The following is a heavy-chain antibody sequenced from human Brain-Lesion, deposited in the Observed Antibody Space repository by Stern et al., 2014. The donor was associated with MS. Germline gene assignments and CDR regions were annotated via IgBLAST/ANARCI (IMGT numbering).Heavy chain of an antibody. D-gene: IGHD2-15*01. CDR3: AGEEDIRYCSGGSCTGNWFDP. CDR2: IYYSGNT. J-gene: IGHJ5*02. V-gene: IGHV4-39*01. CDR1: GGSVSSTSYA. Sequence: QVQLVESGPGLVKPSETLSLTCTVAGGSVSSTSYAWAWIRQPPGKGLEWIGTIYYSGNTYYSPSPKSRLSISLDTSKNQFSLPRRSVTAADTAVYYCAGEEDIRYCSGGSCTGNWFDPWGQGTLVTVSS.